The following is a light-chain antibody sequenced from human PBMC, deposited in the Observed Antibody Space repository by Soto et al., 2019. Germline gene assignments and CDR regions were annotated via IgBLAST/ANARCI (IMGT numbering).Light chain of an antibody. Sequence: EIVLTQSPATLSLSPGERATLSCRASQSISSYLAWYQKKPGQAPRLLTYDASNRATCIPARFSGGGPGTDSTLTISSLEPEDFAVYYCQQRSDWPPTFGGGTKVEIK. CDR1: QSISSY. J-gene: IGKJ4*01. V-gene: IGKV3-11*01. CDR2: DAS. CDR3: QQRSDWPPT.